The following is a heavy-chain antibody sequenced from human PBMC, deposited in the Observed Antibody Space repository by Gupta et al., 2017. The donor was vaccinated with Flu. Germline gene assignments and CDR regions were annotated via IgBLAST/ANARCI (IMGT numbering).Heavy chain of an antibody. V-gene: IGHV1-18*01. CDR2: ISAYNGNT. CDR3: ARGPLLYTGSDYYYGVDV. D-gene: IGHD1-26*01. CDR1: G. Sequence: GISWMRQAPGQGLEWMGWISAYNGNTKYAQQFQGRVTMTTDTPATTAYMELRSLRSDDTAVYYCARGPLLYTGSDYYYGVDVWGQGTTVTVSS. J-gene: IGHJ6*02.